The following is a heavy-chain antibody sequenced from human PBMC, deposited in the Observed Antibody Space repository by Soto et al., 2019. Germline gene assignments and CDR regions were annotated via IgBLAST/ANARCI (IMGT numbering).Heavy chain of an antibody. CDR2: IYWDDDK. CDR3: AHRTFHQGYLWGAGFDY. Sequence: QITLKESGPTLVKPTQTLTLTCTFSGFSLSTSGVGVGWIRQPPGKALEWLALIYWDDDKRYSPSLKSRLTITKDTSKNHVVLTMTNMDPVDTATYDCAHRTFHQGYLWGAGFDYWGQGTLVTVSS. D-gene: IGHD1-26*01. CDR1: GFSLSTSGVG. V-gene: IGHV2-5*02. J-gene: IGHJ4*02.